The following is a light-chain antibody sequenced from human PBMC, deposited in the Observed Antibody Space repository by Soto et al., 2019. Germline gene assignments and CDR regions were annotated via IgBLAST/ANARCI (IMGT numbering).Light chain of an antibody. Sequence: EIVLTQSPGTLSLSPGERATLSCRASQSVSINDLAWYQQKPGQAPRLLIYGASSRATGIPDRFSGSGSGTDFTLTINNLEPEDFAVYYCQQRSNWPITFGQGTRLEI. CDR2: GAS. CDR1: QSVSIND. J-gene: IGKJ5*01. V-gene: IGKV3D-20*02. CDR3: QQRSNWPIT.